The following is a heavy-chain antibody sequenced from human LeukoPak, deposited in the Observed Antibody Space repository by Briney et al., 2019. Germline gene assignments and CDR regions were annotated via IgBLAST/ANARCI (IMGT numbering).Heavy chain of an antibody. V-gene: IGHV1-2*02. CDR1: GYSFTDYF. D-gene: IGHD1-7*01. Sequence: ASVKVSCKASGYSFTDYFIHWVRQAPGQGLEWMGWIKPNSGGTNYVQMFQGRVTMTRDTSISTVYMELIRLQSDTTGVYYCARVHGGMELDSFAVGSQATMPTV. CDR3: ARVHGGMELDSFAV. CDR2: IKPNSGGT. J-gene: IGHJ3*01.